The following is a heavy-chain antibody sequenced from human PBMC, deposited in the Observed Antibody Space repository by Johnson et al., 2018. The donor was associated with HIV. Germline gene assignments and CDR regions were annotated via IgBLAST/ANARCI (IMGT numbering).Heavy chain of an antibody. CDR3: ARARGWEYAFDL. J-gene: IGHJ3*01. CDR1: GFTFSSYW. D-gene: IGHD1-26*01. Sequence: VQLVESGGGLIQPGGSLRLSCAASGFTFSSYWMGWVRQAPGKGLEWVANIKQDGSEKYYVDSLKVRLTISRDNSKNSLFLQMNSLRAEDTAVYYCARARGWEYAFDLWGQGTMVTVSS. CDR2: IKQDGSEK. V-gene: IGHV3-7*02.